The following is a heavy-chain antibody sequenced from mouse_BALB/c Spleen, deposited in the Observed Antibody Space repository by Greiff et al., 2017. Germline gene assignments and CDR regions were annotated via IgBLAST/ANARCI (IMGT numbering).Heavy chain of an antibody. CDR1: GFTFTDYY. J-gene: IGHJ2*01. D-gene: IGHD1-2*01. V-gene: IGHV7-3*02. CDR3: ACDYYGYSVSFDY. Sequence: EVQVVESGGGLVQPGGSLRLSCATSGFTFTDYYMSWVRQPPGKALEWLGCIRNKANGYTSEHSASVKDQFTISRDNSQSNLYLQMNTLRAEDIATYYSACDYYGYSVSFDYWGQGTTLTVSS. CDR2: IRNKANGYTS.